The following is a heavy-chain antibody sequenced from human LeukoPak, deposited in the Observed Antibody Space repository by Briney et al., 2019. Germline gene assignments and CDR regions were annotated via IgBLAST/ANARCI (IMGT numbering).Heavy chain of an antibody. CDR3: ARDRVRGNANPYFDY. J-gene: IGHJ4*02. V-gene: IGHV4-34*01. CDR1: GGSFSGYY. Sequence: SETLSLTCAVYGGSFSGYYWSWIRQPPGKGLEWIGEINHSGSTNYNPSLKSRVTISVDTSKNQFSLKLSSVTAADTAVYYCARDRVRGNANPYFDYWGQGTLVTVSS. CDR2: INHSGST. D-gene: IGHD1-1*01.